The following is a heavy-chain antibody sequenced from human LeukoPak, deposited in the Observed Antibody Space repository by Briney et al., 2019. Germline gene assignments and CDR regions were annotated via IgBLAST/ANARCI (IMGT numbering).Heavy chain of an antibody. Sequence: GGSLRLSCAASGFTFNRYTMHWVRQAPGKGLEWVGLISGDGITTYYLDSVKGRFTISRDNSKNSLYLHMNSLRSEDTALYYCAKDHVYGGADDWGQGTLVTVSS. CDR3: AKDHVYGGADD. V-gene: IGHV3-43*02. J-gene: IGHJ4*02. CDR2: ISGDGITT. D-gene: IGHD4-23*01. CDR1: GFTFNRYT.